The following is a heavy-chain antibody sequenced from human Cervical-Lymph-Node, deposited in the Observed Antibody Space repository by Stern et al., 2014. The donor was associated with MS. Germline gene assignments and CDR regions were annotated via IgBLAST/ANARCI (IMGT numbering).Heavy chain of an antibody. D-gene: IGHD3-3*01. V-gene: IGHV3-49*05. CDR3: TRGVTIFGVVGGAFDP. CDR2: IRSKAYGVTT. CDR1: GFTFGDYA. J-gene: IGHJ5*02. Sequence: EMQLVESGGGLVKPGRSLRLSCSASGFTFGDYAMSWFRQAPGKGLEWVGFIRSKAYGVTTEYAASVKGRFTISRDDSKSIAYLQMNSLKTEDTAVYYCTRGVTIFGVVGGAFDPWGQGTLVTVSS.